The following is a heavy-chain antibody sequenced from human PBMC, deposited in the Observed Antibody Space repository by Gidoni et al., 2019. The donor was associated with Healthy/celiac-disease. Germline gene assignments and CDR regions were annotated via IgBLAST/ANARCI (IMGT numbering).Heavy chain of an antibody. CDR2: INPNSGGT. Sequence: QVQLVQSGAEVKKPGASVKVSCKASGYTFTGYYMHWVRQAPGQGLEWMGWINPNSGGTNYAQKFQGRVTMTRDTSISTAYMELSRLRSDDTAVYYCARAPSYYYDSSGHTGYFDYWGQGTLVTVSS. CDR1: GYTFTGYY. V-gene: IGHV1-2*02. J-gene: IGHJ4*02. D-gene: IGHD3-22*01. CDR3: ARAPSYYYDSSGHTGYFDY.